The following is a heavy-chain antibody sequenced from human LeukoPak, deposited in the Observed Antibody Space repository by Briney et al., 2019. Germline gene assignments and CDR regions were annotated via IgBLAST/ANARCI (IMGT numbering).Heavy chain of an antibody. CDR1: GGSISSSNYY. CDR2: LYYDGRT. Sequence: PSETLSLTCTVFGGSISSSNYYWAWFRQPPGKGLDWIVSLYYDGRTYYNPSLESRLTISVDTSNNQFSLKLTSGTATGTAVYYCARTRGKWDVNLFHPWGQGTLVNVSS. CDR3: ARTRGKWDVNLFHP. J-gene: IGHJ5*01. V-gene: IGHV4-39*01. D-gene: IGHD1-26*01.